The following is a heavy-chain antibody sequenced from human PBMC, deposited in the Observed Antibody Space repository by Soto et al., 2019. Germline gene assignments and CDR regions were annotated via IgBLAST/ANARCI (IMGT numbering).Heavy chain of an antibody. D-gene: IGHD3-9*01. V-gene: IGHV4-59*08. CDR3: ARLGKSYDYDILTGSPNYYYYYYMDV. CDR2: IYYSGST. J-gene: IGHJ6*03. Sequence: SETLSLTCTVSGGSISSYYWSWIRQPPGKGLEWIGYIYYSGSTNYNPSLKSRVTISVDTSKNQFSLKLSSVTAADTAVYYCARLGKSYDYDILTGSPNYYYYYYMDVWGKGTTVTVS. CDR1: GGSISSYY.